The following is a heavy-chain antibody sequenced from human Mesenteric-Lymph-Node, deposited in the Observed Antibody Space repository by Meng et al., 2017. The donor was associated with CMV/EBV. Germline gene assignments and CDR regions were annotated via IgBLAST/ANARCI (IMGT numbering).Heavy chain of an antibody. CDR3: ARGGTYNGIYFDY. CDR1: GGSISSYY. CDR2: IYYSGST. D-gene: IGHD3-10*01. J-gene: IGHJ4*02. Sequence: SETLSLTCTVSGGSISSYYWSWIRQPPGKGLEWIGYIYYSGSTNYNPSLKSRVTISVDTSKNQFSLKLSSVTAADTAVYYCARGGTYNGIYFDYWGQGTLVTVSS. V-gene: IGHV4-59*01.